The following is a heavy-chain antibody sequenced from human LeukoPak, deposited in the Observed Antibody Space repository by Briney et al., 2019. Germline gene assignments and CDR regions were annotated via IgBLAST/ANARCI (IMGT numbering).Heavy chain of an antibody. CDR3: ARSTYCGGDCYAPDY. V-gene: IGHV3-33*01. Sequence: PGRSLRLSCAASGFTFSSYGMHWVRQAPGKGLEWVAVIWYDGSNKYYADSVKGRFTISRDNSKNTLYLQMNSQRAEDTAVYYCARSTYCGGDCYAPDYWGQGTLVTVSS. J-gene: IGHJ4*02. D-gene: IGHD2-21*02. CDR1: GFTFSSYG. CDR2: IWYDGSNK.